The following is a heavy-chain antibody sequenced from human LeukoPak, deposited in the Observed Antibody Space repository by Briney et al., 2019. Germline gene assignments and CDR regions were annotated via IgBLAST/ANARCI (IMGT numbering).Heavy chain of an antibody. D-gene: IGHD2-2*01. V-gene: IGHV3-9*03. Sequence: GGSLRLSXAAAGFTFDDYAMHWVGQSQGKGLEWVSGIRWNSGSIGYADSVKGRFTISRDNAKNSLYLRVNSLRAEDMALYYCGKSHCSSTSCYPDYWGQGTLVTVSS. CDR2: IRWNSGSI. J-gene: IGHJ4*02. CDR1: GFTFDDYA. CDR3: GKSHCSSTSCYPDY.